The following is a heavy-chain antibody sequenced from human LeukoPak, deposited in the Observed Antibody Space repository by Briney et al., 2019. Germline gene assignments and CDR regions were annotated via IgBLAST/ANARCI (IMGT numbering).Heavy chain of an antibody. Sequence: GSLGLSCAASGFTFTSYAMYWVRQAPGKGLEWVSGIFGSGGYPHYADSVQGRFTISRDNYQNTVYLQMNSLRAEDTAVYYCAKTTTGYSSGRYPGWPVDYWGQGTLVTVSS. J-gene: IGHJ4*02. V-gene: IGHV3-23*01. CDR1: GFTFTSYA. D-gene: IGHD6-19*01. CDR2: IFGSGGYP. CDR3: AKTTTGYSSGRYPGWPVDY.